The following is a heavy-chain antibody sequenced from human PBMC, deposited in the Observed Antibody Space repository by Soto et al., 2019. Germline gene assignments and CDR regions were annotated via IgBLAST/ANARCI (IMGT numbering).Heavy chain of an antibody. Sequence: EVQLLESGGGLGQPGGSLRLSCAASGFTFSSYAMSWVRQAPGKGLEWVSAISGSGGSTYYADSVKGRFTISRDNSKSSLYVQMNSLRAEDTAVYYCARVPRYCSGGSCYGGYFDYWGQGALVTVSS. CDR2: ISGSGGST. CDR3: ARVPRYCSGGSCYGGYFDY. D-gene: IGHD2-15*01. V-gene: IGHV3-23*01. CDR1: GFTFSSYA. J-gene: IGHJ4*02.